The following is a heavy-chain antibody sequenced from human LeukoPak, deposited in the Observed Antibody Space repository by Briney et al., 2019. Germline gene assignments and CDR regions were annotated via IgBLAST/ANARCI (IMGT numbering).Heavy chain of an antibody. V-gene: IGHV3-23*01. J-gene: IGHJ4*02. CDR3: AKDINYDIPFDY. CDR1: GFTFSSYA. D-gene: IGHD3-22*01. CDR2: ISGSGGST. Sequence: GGSLRLSCAASGFTFSSYAMSWVRQAPGKXXXXXXAISGSGGSTYYADSVKGRFTISRDNSKNTLYLQMNSLRAEDTAVYYCAKDINYDIPFDYWGQGTLVTVSS.